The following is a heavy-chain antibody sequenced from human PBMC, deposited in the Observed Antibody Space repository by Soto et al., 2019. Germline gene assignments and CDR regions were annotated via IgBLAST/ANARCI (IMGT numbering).Heavy chain of an antibody. J-gene: IGHJ3*02. V-gene: IGHV4-4*02. CDR3: ASTTYSSGTYAFDI. CDR2: IYHSGST. Sequence: QVQLQESGPGLVKPSGTLSLTCAVSGGSISSNNWWSWVRQPPGKGLEWIGEIYHSGSTNYNPSLKSRVTISVDKSKSQFSLKLSSVTAADTAVYSWASTTYSSGTYAFDIWGQGTMVTVSS. D-gene: IGHD1-26*01. CDR1: GGSISSNNW.